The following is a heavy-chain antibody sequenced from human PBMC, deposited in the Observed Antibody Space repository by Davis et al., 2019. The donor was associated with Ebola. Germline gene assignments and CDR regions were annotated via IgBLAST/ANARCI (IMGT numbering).Heavy chain of an antibody. CDR3: ASRTTYYYDSSGYFFAH. Sequence: PGGFLRLSCAASGFTFSSYAMSWVRQAPGKGLEWVSAISGSGGSTYYADSVKGRFTISRDNSKNTLYLQMNSLRAEDTAVYYCASRTTYYYDSSGYFFAHWGQGTLVTVSS. V-gene: IGHV3-23*01. J-gene: IGHJ5*02. CDR1: GFTFSSYA. D-gene: IGHD3-22*01. CDR2: ISGSGGST.